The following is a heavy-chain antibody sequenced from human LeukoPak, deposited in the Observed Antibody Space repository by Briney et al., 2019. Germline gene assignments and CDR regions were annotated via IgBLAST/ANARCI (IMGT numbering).Heavy chain of an antibody. J-gene: IGHJ1*01. CDR3: AKGVAIAARRGPPQH. CDR1: GFTFSSYG. D-gene: IGHD6-6*01. V-gene: IGHV3-30*18. CDR2: ISYDGSNK. Sequence: PGGSLRLSCAASGFTFSSYGMHWVRQAPGKGLEWVAVISYDGSNKYYADSVKGRFTISRDNSKNTLYLQMNSLRAEDTAVYYCAKGVAIAARRGPPQHWGQGTLDTVSS.